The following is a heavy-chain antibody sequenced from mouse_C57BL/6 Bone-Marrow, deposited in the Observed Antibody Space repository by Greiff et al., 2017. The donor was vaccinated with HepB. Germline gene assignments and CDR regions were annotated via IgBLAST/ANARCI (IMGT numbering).Heavy chain of an antibody. J-gene: IGHJ4*01. CDR1: GYTFTSYG. Sequence: QVQLQQSGAELARPGASVKLSCKASGYTFTSYGISWVKQRTGQGLEWIGEIYPRSGNTYYNEKFKGKATLTADKSSSTAYMELRSLTSEDSAVYFCARVYDGYPSYAMDYWGKGTSVTVSS. V-gene: IGHV1-81*01. CDR3: ARVYDGYPSYAMDY. CDR2: IYPRSGNT. D-gene: IGHD2-3*01.